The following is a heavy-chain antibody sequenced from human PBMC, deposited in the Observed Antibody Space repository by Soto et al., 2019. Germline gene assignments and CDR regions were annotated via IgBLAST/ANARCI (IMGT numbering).Heavy chain of an antibody. CDR1: GFPFSRDA. CDR3: AKGEVRGIIPSYFDY. Sequence: RGATRLRRAASGFPFSRDAIHRVRNATGKGLEWVAVISYDGSKKYYADSVKGLFTISRDNSKNTLYLQVNSLRAEDTAVYYCAKGEVRGIIPSYFDYWGLGTLVTVSS. D-gene: IGHD3-10*01. J-gene: IGHJ4*02. CDR2: ISYDGSKK. V-gene: IGHV3-30*18.